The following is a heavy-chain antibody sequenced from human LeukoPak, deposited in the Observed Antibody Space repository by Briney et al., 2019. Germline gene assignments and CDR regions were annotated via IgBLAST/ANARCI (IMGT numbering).Heavy chain of an antibody. CDR3: ASQGYWNELNWIDP. V-gene: IGHV4-59*01. CDR1: GGSISSYY. Sequence: SETLSLTCTVSGGSISSYYWTWIRQPPGKGLEWIGYIYYSGSTNYNPSLKSRVTISVDTSKNQFSLKLSSVTAADTAVYYCASQGYWNELNWIDPWGQGTLVTVSS. J-gene: IGHJ5*02. D-gene: IGHD1-1*01. CDR2: IYYSGST.